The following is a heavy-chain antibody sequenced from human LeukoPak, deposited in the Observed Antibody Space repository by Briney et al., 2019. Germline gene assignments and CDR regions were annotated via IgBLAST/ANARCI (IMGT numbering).Heavy chain of an antibody. V-gene: IGHV3-13*01. CDR2: IGTAGDT. D-gene: IGHD3-10*01. CDR1: GFTFSSYD. Sequence: GGSLRLSCAASGFTFSSYDMHWVRQATGKGLEWVSAIGTAGDTYYPGSVKGRFTISRENAKNSLYLQMNSLRAGDTAVYYCARGTTELLWFGEPTLYYFDYWGQGTLVTVSS. CDR3: ARGTTELLWFGEPTLYYFDY. J-gene: IGHJ4*02.